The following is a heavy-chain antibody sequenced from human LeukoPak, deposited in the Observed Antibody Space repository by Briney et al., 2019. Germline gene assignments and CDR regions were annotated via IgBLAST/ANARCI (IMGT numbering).Heavy chain of an antibody. J-gene: IGHJ5*02. CDR3: ARHFDGAAPGTLAGWLDP. V-gene: IGHV4-39*01. D-gene: IGHD6-13*01. CDR2: IYYSGST. CDR1: GGSISSGSDY. Sequence: SETLSLTCTVSGGSISSGSDYWGWIRQPPGQGLEWIGSIYYSGSTYYNPSLKSRVTISVDTSKNQFSLKLSSVTAADTAVYYCARHFDGAAPGTLAGWLDPWGQGTLVTVSS.